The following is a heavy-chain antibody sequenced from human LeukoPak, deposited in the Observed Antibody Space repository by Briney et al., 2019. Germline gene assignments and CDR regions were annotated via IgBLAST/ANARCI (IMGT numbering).Heavy chain of an antibody. V-gene: IGHV3-23*01. J-gene: IGHJ3*02. CDR1: GFTFSNYA. D-gene: IGHD1-26*01. Sequence: GGSLRLSCAASGFTFSNYAMNWVRQAPGKGPEWVSAIDGSGISTYYADSVKGRFTISRDNSKNTLYLQMNSLRAEDTAVYYCAKDRRGASYSDACDIWGQGTMVTVSS. CDR3: AKDRRGASYSDACDI. CDR2: IDGSGIST.